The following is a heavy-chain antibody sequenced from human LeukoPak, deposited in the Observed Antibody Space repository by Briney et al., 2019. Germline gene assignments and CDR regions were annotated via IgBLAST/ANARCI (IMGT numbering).Heavy chain of an antibody. CDR3: ARDVVAAAGRRGANWFDP. V-gene: IGHV4-30-4*01. J-gene: IGHJ5*02. CDR2: IYYSGST. CDR1: GGSISSGDYY. D-gene: IGHD6-13*01. Sequence: SETLSLTCTVSGGSISSGDYYWSWIRQPPGKGLEWIGYIYYSGSTYYNPSLKSRVTISVDTSKNQFSLKLSSVTAADTAVYYCARDVVAAAGRRGANWFDPWGQGTLVTVSS.